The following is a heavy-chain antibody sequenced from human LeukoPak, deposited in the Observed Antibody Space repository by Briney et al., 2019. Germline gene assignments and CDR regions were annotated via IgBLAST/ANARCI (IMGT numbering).Heavy chain of an antibody. CDR1: GYTFTSYA. D-gene: IGHD3-9*01. CDR2: INAGNGNT. Sequence: GASVKVSCKASGYTFTSYAMHWVRQAPGQGLEWMGWINAGNGNTKYSQKFQGRVTITRDTSASTAYMELSSLRSEDTAVYYRARDSTYYDILTGYPGDYWGQGTLVTVSS. CDR3: ARDSTYYDILTGYPGDY. J-gene: IGHJ4*02. V-gene: IGHV1-3*01.